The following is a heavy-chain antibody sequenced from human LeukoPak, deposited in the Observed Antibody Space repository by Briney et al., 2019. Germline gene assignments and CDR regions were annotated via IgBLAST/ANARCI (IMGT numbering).Heavy chain of an antibody. CDR3: ARDPRPRWSDYYYYGMDV. V-gene: IGHV3-33*01. CDR1: GFTFSSYG. Sequence: PGGSLRLSCAASGFTFSSYGMHWVRQAPGKGLEWVAVIWYDGSNKYYADSVKGRFTISRDNSKNTLYLQMNSLRAEDTAVYYCARDPRPRWSDYYYYGMDVWGQGTTVTVSS. D-gene: IGHD6-13*01. J-gene: IGHJ6*02. CDR2: IWYDGSNK.